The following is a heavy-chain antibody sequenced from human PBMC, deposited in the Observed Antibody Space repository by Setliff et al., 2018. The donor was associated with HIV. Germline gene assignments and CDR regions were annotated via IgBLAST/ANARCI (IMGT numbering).Heavy chain of an antibody. Sequence: SETLSLTCTVSGGSISSSSYYWGWIRQPPGKGLEWIGHIYYSGNAHYNPSLKSRVTMFVDTSKNQFSLKLSSVTATDTAVYYCARMDITGTWRWFDPWGLGTLVTVSS. J-gene: IGHJ5*02. CDR2: IYYSGNA. CDR3: ARMDITGTWRWFDP. V-gene: IGHV4-39*01. D-gene: IGHD1-7*01. CDR1: GGSISSSSYY.